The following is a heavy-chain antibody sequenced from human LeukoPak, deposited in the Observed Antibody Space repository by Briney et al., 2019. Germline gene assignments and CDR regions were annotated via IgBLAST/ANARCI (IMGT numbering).Heavy chain of an antibody. D-gene: IGHD6-19*01. CDR2: IYYSGST. CDR3: ASDGYSSGYYYYYGMDV. J-gene: IGHJ6*02. V-gene: IGHV4-39*01. CDR1: GGSICSSSYY. Sequence: SETLSLTCTVSGGSICSSSYYWGWIRQPPGKGLGWIGSIYYSGSTYYNPSLKSRVTISVDTSKTQFSLKHSSVTAADTAVYYCASDGYSSGYYYYYGMDVWGQGTTVTVSS.